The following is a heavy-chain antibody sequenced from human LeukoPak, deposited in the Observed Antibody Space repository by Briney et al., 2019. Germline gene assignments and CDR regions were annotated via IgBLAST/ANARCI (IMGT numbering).Heavy chain of an antibody. J-gene: IGHJ4*02. Sequence: GESLKISCKGSGYRFITYWIGWVRQMPGKGLEWMGIIYPGDSETRYSPSFQGQVTISANKSISTTYLQWSSLKASDTAMYYCATTEDADYFDSWGQGTLVTVPS. D-gene: IGHD1-14*01. CDR2: IYPGDSET. CDR1: GYRFITYW. CDR3: ATTEDADYFDS. V-gene: IGHV5-51*01.